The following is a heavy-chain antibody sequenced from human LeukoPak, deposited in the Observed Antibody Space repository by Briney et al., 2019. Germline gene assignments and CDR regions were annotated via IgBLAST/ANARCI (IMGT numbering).Heavy chain of an antibody. CDR1: GFTFDDYA. CDR3: ASLGTLVP. V-gene: IGHV3-74*03. D-gene: IGHD3-9*01. J-gene: IGHJ5*02. CDR2: INTDGSIT. Sequence: PGRSLRLSCAASGFTFDDYAMHWVRQAPGKGLVWVSRINTDGSITTYADSVKGRFTISRDNAKNTLYLQMNSLRDEDTAVYYCASLGTLVPWGQGTLVTVSS.